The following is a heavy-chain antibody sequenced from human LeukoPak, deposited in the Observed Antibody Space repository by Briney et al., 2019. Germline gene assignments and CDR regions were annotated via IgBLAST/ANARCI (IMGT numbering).Heavy chain of an antibody. V-gene: IGHV3-48*02. CDR3: ARDLHSGAYTFDY. CDR2: ISGSGGDI. CDR1: GFTVSRFS. J-gene: IGHJ4*02. D-gene: IGHD1-26*01. Sequence: GGSLRLSCAASGFTVSRFSMNWVCQAPGKGLGWGSYISGSGGDIHYADSVEGRFTISRNNARNSLYLQMTSLRDEDTAVYYCARDLHSGAYTFDYWGQGTLVTVSS.